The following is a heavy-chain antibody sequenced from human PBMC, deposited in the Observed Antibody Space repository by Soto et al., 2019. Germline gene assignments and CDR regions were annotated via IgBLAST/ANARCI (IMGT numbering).Heavy chain of an antibody. CDR3: AREVY. CDR1: GFTFSSYS. J-gene: IGHJ4*02. CDR2: IKQDGREK. Sequence: GGSLRLSCEASGFTFSSYSMSWVRQAPGKGLEWVATIKQDGREKYYVDSVKGRFTILRDNAKNSLYLQMNSLRAEDTAVYYWAREVYWGQGTLVTVSS. V-gene: IGHV3-7*04.